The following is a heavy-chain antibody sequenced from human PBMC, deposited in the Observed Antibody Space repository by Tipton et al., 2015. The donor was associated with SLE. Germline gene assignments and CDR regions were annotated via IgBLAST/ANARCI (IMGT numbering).Heavy chain of an antibody. CDR1: GASVSSHY. CDR2: IYYNRDT. D-gene: IGHD3-22*01. J-gene: IGHJ4*02. CDR3: ARHMRDSDGRGLIY. V-gene: IGHV4-59*02. Sequence: TLSLTCTVSGASVSSHYWNWFRQTPGKGLGWIGYIYYNRDTNYHPSLKSRVTISVDTSKNQLSLKLTSVTAADTAVYYCARHMRDSDGRGLIYWGQGTLVTVSS.